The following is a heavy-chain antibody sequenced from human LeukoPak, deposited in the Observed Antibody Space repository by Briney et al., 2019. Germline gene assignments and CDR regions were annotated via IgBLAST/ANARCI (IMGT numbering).Heavy chain of an antibody. CDR1: GGSISSSY. V-gene: IGHV4-4*07. CDR3: ARGGSYFYDYYMDV. Sequence: PSETLSLTCTVSGGSISSSYWSWIRQPAGKGLEWIGRIYTSGSSNYNPSLKSRITMSVDTSKSEFPLKLTSVTAADTAVYYCARGGSYFYDYYMDVWGKGATVTVSS. D-gene: IGHD1-26*01. J-gene: IGHJ6*03. CDR2: IYTSGSS.